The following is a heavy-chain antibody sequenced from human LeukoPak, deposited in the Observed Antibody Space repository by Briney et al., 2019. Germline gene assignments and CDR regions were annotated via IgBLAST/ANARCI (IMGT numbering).Heavy chain of an antibody. CDR3: AKTVNYYDSRRLDY. CDR1: GFTFSSFW. Sequence: GGSLRLSCAASGFTFSSFWMHWVRQAPGKGLVWVSHINSDGSSTNYADSVKGRFTIFRDNAKNTVYMQMNSLRAEDTAVYYCAKTVNYYDSRRLDYWGQGTLVTVSS. V-gene: IGHV3-74*01. D-gene: IGHD3-22*01. J-gene: IGHJ4*02. CDR2: INSDGSST.